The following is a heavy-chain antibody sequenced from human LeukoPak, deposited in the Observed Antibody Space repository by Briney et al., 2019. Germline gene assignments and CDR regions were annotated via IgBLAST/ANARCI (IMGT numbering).Heavy chain of an antibody. Sequence: GGSLRLSCAASGFTVSSNYMSWVRQAPGKGLEWVSVIYSGGSTYYADSVKGRFTISRDNAKNSLYLQMNSLRAEDTAVYYCARFIAAPYYFDYWGRGTLVTVSS. D-gene: IGHD6-13*01. CDR1: GFTVSSNY. J-gene: IGHJ4*02. CDR2: IYSGGST. CDR3: ARFIAAPYYFDY. V-gene: IGHV3-53*01.